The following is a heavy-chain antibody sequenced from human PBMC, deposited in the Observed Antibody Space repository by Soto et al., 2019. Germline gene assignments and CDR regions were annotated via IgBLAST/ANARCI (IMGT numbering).Heavy chain of an antibody. CDR1: GGTFSSYA. D-gene: IGHD2-2*02. CDR2: IIPIFGTA. CDR3: ARGPDIVLVPAAIGDWYFDL. Sequence: QVQLVQSGAEVKKPGSSVKVSCKASGGTFSSYAISWVRQAPGQGLEWMGGIIPIFGTANYAQNFQGRVTITADEFTSSANMELSSLRSEDKALYYCARGPDIVLVPAAIGDWYFDLSGRGTLVTVSS. V-gene: IGHV1-69*01. J-gene: IGHJ2*01.